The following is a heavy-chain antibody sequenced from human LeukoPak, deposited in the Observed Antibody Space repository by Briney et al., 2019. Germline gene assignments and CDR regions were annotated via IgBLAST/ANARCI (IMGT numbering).Heavy chain of an antibody. J-gene: IGHJ6*02. Sequence: GASVKVSCKASGDTLKTYGISWVRQAPGQGLEWMGWISGYNGNTKFAQNFQGRVTMTTDTSTNTAHMELRSLKSDDTAVYYCATGSITMIRGVTYFYYGMDVWGQGTTVTVSS. CDR1: GDTLKTYG. D-gene: IGHD3-10*01. CDR2: ISGYNGNT. CDR3: ATGSITMIRGVTYFYYGMDV. V-gene: IGHV1-18*01.